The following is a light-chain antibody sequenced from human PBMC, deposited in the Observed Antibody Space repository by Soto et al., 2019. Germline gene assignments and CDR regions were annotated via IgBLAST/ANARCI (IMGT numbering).Light chain of an antibody. CDR3: QHFNSYPWT. Sequence: QMTESGSTVSASVGDSVTITCRASQSISSWLAWYQQKPGKAPKRLINKASSLESGVPSRFSGSGSGTEFTLTLRSLQPGDFATYFCQHFNSYPWTVSQGTKVDIK. V-gene: IGKV1-5*03. J-gene: IGKJ1*01. CDR2: KAS. CDR1: QSISSW.